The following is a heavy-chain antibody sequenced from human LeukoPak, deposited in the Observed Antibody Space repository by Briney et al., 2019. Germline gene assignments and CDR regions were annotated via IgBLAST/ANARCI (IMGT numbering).Heavy chain of an antibody. Sequence: GGSLRLSCAASGFTFSSYSMNWVRQAPGKGLEWVSSISSSSSYIYYADSLKGRFTISRHNAKKSVYLQMNSLRAEDTAVYYCAGGPTVVHDYWGQGTLVTVSS. CDR2: ISSSSSYI. V-gene: IGHV3-21*01. J-gene: IGHJ4*02. CDR1: GFTFSSYS. D-gene: IGHD4-23*01. CDR3: AGGPTVVHDY.